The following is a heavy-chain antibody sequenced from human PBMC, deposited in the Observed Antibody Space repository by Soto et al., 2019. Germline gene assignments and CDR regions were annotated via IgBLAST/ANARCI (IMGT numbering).Heavy chain of an antibody. CDR2: FTGGGGTT. V-gene: IGHV3-23*01. J-gene: IGHJ4*02. CDR3: AKAYSSSWYGEFDY. CDR1: GFTFSSYA. D-gene: IGHD6-13*01. Sequence: GGSLRLSCAASGFTFSSYAMSWVRQAPGKGLEWVSTFTGGGGTTHYADSVKGRFTISRDNSKNTLYLQMDSLRADDTAVYYCAKAYSSSWYGEFDYWGQGTLVTVSS.